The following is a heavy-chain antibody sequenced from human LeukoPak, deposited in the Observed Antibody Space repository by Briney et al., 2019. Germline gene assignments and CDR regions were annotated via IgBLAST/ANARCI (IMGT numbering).Heavy chain of an antibody. CDR1: GYSFTSYW. J-gene: IGHJ3*02. CDR3: ARRFYGGNLGDDAFDI. V-gene: IGHV5-51*03. CDR2: IYPGDSDT. D-gene: IGHD4-23*01. Sequence: KPGESLHISCKGSGYSFTSYWIGWVRPMPGKGLEWMGIIYPGDSDTRYSPSFQGQVTISADKSISTAYLQWSSLKASDTAMYYCARRFYGGNLGDDAFDIWGQGTMVTVSS.